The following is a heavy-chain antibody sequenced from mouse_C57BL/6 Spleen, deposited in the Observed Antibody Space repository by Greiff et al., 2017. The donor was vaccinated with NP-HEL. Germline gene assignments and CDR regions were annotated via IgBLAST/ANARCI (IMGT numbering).Heavy chain of an antibody. J-gene: IGHJ2*01. CDR3: ARWCGKNCFDY. Sequence: VPLKQCVGELVRPGASVNLSCTASGFNIKNTYMHWVKQRPEQGLEWIGRIDPANGNTKYAPKFQGKATITADTSSNTTYLQLSSLTSADTVIYYCARWCGKNCFDYWGQGTTRTVAS. D-gene: IGHD1-1*02. CDR2: IDPANGNT. V-gene: IGHV14-3*01. CDR1: GFNIKNTY.